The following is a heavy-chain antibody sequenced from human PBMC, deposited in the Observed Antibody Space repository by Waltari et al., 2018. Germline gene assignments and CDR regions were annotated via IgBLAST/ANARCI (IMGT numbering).Heavy chain of an antibody. V-gene: IGHV3-9*01. CDR1: GFTFDDYA. J-gene: IGHJ4*02. CDR2: ISWNSGSI. CDR3: ARRGSSWSYTFDY. D-gene: IGHD6-13*01. Sequence: EVQLVESGGGLVQPGRSLRLSCAASGFTFDDYAMHWVRQAPGKGLEWVSGISWNSGSIGYVDSVKGRFTISRDNAKNSLYLQMNSLRAEDTALYYCARRGSSWSYTFDYWGQGTLVTVSS.